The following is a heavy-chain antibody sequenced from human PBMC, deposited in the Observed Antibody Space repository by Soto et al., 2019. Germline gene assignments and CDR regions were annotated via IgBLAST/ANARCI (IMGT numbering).Heavy chain of an antibody. CDR1: GFTFRSYA. V-gene: IGHV3-23*01. J-gene: IGHJ4*02. D-gene: IGHD3-22*01. Sequence: GGSLRLSCAAAGFTFRSYAMNWVRQAPGKGLEWVSRITGSGVTTYYANSVKGRFTISRDNSNNTLSLQMSSLRAEDTAVYYCAKDLLHTYSYDSSGFFDYWGQGTLVTVSS. CDR3: AKDLLHTYSYDSSGFFDY. CDR2: ITGSGVTT.